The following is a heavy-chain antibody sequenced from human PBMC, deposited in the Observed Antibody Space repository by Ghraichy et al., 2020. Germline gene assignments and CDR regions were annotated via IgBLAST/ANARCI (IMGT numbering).Heavy chain of an antibody. CDR2: IKQDGSEK. CDR1: GFTFSAYW. J-gene: IGHJ4*02. CDR3: VRWGRYSSGWYNFGC. Sequence: GESLNISCAGSGFTFSAYWMSWVRQVPGKGLEWVANIKQDGSEKYYVDSVKGRFTISRDNTKNSLSLQMNSLRAEDTAVYYCVRWGRYSSGWYNFGCWGQGTLVTVSS. V-gene: IGHV3-7*01. D-gene: IGHD6-19*01.